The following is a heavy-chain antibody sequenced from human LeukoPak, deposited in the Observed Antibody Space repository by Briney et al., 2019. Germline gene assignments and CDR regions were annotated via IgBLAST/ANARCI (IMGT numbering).Heavy chain of an antibody. CDR3: ARENYCTNGVCWAFDP. J-gene: IGHJ5*02. CDR2: IYYTGSS. CDR1: GGSISSSDYY. V-gene: IGHV4-39*07. Sequence: SETLSLTCTVPGGSISSSDYYWGWIRQPPGKGLEWIGNIYYTGSSSYNSSLKSRVTISVDTSKNQFSLQLSSVTPADTAVYHCARENYCTNGVCWAFDPWGQGTLVTVSS. D-gene: IGHD2-8*01.